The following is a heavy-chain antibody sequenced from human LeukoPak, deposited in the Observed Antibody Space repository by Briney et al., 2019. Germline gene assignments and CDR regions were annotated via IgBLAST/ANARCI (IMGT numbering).Heavy chain of an antibody. J-gene: IGHJ5*02. D-gene: IGHD6-13*01. V-gene: IGHV3-11*04. CDR1: GFTFSDYY. CDR2: ISSSGSTI. Sequence: GGSLRLSCAASGFTFSDYYMSWTRQAPGKGLEWVSYISSSGSTIYYADSVKGRFTISRDNAKNSLYLQMNSLRAEDTAVYYCARLAAAWLVFDPWGQGTLVTVSS. CDR3: ARLAAAWLVFDP.